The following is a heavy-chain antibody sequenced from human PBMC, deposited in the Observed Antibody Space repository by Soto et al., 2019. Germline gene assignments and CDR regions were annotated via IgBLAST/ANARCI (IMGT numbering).Heavy chain of an antibody. D-gene: IGHD6-19*01. CDR3: ASGRSGWYRIEYFQH. V-gene: IGHV3-11*01. CDR2: ISSSGSTI. CDR1: GFTFSDYY. J-gene: IGHJ1*01. Sequence: PGGSLRLSCAASGFTFSDYYMSWIRQAPGKGLEWVSYISSSGSTIYYADSVKGRFTISRDSAKNSLYLQMNSLRAEDTAVYYCASGRSGWYRIEYFQHWGQGTLVTVSS.